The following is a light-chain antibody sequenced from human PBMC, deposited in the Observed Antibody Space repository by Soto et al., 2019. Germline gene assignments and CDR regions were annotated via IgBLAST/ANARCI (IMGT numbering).Light chain of an antibody. V-gene: IGKV3D-20*02. J-gene: IGKJ1*01. Sequence: EIVLTQSPGTRSLSPGERATLSCRASQSVSNNYLAWYQQKPGQAPRLLIYGASNRATGIPDRFSGSGSGTDFTLTISRLQHEDFAVYYCQQRSNWTWTFGQGTKVDIK. CDR2: GAS. CDR1: QSVSNNY. CDR3: QQRSNWTWT.